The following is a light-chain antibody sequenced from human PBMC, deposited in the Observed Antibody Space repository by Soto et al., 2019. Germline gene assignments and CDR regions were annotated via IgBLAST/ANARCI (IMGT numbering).Light chain of an antibody. CDR1: RTIIRW. CDR2: DAS. CDR3: QHYNSYPYT. J-gene: IGKJ2*01. Sequence: DIQMTQSPSTLSASVGDRVTITCRASRTIIRWLAWYQQKPGKAPRLLIYDASSLRSGVPSRFSGRGFGTDITLHIRSMQPDDFASYYGQHYNSYPYTFGQVTKVEIK. V-gene: IGKV1-5*01.